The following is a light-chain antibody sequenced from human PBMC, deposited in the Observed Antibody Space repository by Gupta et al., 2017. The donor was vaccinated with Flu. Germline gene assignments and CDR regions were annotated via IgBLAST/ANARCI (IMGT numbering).Light chain of an antibody. CDR3: QQYDTLLT. J-gene: IGKJ2*01. CDR2: CAS. V-gene: IGKV1-33*01. Sequence: ATIEDKVTNSGLASHNNKNYLTWYQQKPGQAPKLLIYCASTRETGVPYRFSGSGSRTDFTFTISSLQAEDVAVYSCQQYDTLLTFGQGTKVEIK. CDR1: HNNKNY.